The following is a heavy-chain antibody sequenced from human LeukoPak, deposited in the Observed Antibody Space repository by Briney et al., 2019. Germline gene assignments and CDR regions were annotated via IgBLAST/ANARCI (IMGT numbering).Heavy chain of an antibody. CDR3: AKTSLSDASGHYYYMDV. J-gene: IGHJ6*03. Sequence: GRSLRLSCAASGFTFSSYGMSCVSQAPGKGQEWASATSGSGGSTYYADSVKGRFSISRDNSHNTVSLQVNNLRTEDTALYYCAKTSLSDASGHYYYMDVCGKGTTVTVSS. V-gene: IGHV3-23*01. CDR2: TSGSGGST. D-gene: IGHD3-3*01. CDR1: GFTFSSYG.